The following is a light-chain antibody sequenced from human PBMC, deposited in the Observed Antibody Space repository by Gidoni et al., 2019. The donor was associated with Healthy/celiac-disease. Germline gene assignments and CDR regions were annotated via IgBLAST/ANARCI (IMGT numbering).Light chain of an antibody. CDR2: QAS. CDR1: QSISSL. J-gene: IGKJ1*01. CDR3: QQYNSYQWT. Sequence: DIQMLHSPSTLSASVGDRVTITCRASQSISSLFTWYQQKPGKAPKLLIYQASSLESGVPSRFSGSGSGTEFTLTISSLQPDDFATYYCQQYNSYQWTFGQGTKVEIK. V-gene: IGKV1-5*03.